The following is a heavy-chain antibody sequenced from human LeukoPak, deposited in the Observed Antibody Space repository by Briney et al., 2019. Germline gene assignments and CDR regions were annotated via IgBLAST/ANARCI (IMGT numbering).Heavy chain of an antibody. J-gene: IGHJ1*01. Sequence: PGGSLRLSCAASGFTFSSYGMHWVRQAPGKGLEWVAFIRYDGSNKYYADSVKGRFTISRDNSKNTLYLQMNSLRAEDTAVYYCAKVNGGSYYVYFQHWGQGTLVTVSS. CDR3: AKVNGGSYYVYFQH. V-gene: IGHV3-30*02. CDR2: IRYDGSNK. CDR1: GFTFSSYG. D-gene: IGHD1-26*01.